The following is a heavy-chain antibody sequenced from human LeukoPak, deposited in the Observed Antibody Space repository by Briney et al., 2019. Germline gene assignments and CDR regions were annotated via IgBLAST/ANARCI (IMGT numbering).Heavy chain of an antibody. J-gene: IGHJ3*02. Sequence: GGSLRLSCAASGFTFSDYYMSWIRQAPGKGLEWVSYISSGSTIYYADSVKGRFTISRDNAKNSLYLQMNSLRAEDTAVYYCARGGNYYDSSGYYYRDDAFDIWGQGTMVTVSS. D-gene: IGHD3-22*01. CDR3: ARGGNYYDSSGYYYRDDAFDI. V-gene: IGHV3-11*01. CDR2: ISSGSTI. CDR1: GFTFSDYY.